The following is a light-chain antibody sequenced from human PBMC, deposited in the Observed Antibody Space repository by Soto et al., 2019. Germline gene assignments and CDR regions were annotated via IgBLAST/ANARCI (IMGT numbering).Light chain of an antibody. CDR3: QQSYGAPIT. CDR2: SAS. J-gene: IGKJ5*01. V-gene: IGKV1-39*01. Sequence: DIQMTQSPSSLSASVGDRVTITCRASQSIRDFLNWYQQKPGKAPKLLISSASSLQSGVPARFSGSGSGADFTLNITSLQPEDFATYYCQQSYGAPITFGQGTRLEIK. CDR1: QSIRDF.